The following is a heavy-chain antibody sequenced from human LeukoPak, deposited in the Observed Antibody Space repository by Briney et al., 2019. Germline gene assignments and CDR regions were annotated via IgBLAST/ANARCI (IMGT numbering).Heavy chain of an antibody. CDR2: IIPIFGTA. Sequence: SVKVSCKASGGTFSSYAISWVRQAPGQGLEWMGGIIPIFGTANYAQKFQGRVTITADKSTSTACMELSSLRSEDTAVYYCARVGCSGGSCPAWGDAFDIWGQGTMVTVSS. CDR1: GGTFSSYA. D-gene: IGHD2-15*01. J-gene: IGHJ3*02. CDR3: ARVGCSGGSCPAWGDAFDI. V-gene: IGHV1-69*06.